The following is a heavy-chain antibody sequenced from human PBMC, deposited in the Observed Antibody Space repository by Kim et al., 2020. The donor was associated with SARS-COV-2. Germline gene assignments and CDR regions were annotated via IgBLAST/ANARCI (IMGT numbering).Heavy chain of an antibody. V-gene: IGHV4-34*01. Sequence: SETLSLTCAVYGGSFSGYYWSWIRQPPGKGLEWIGEINHSGSTNYNPSLKSRVTISVDTSKNQFSLKLSSVTAADTAVYYCARGSRRYCSSTSCPYSYSSGWYEHGSSLDYWGQGTLVTVSS. D-gene: IGHD2-2*01. J-gene: IGHJ4*02. CDR3: ARGSRRYCSSTSCPYSYSSGWYEHGSSLDY. CDR1: GGSFSGYY. CDR2: INHSGST.